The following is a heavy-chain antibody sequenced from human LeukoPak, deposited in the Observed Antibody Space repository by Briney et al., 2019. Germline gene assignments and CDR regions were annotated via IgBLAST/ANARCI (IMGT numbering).Heavy chain of an antibody. V-gene: IGHV3-23*01. D-gene: IGHD1-26*01. Sequence: GGSLRLSCAASGFTFRRYGMSWVRQAPGKGLEWVSAISGSGGSSYYGDSVKGRFTISRDNSKNTLYLQMNSLRAEDTAVYYCAKYKELLGARFDYWGQGTLVTVSS. CDR3: AKYKELLGARFDY. CDR1: GFTFRRYG. J-gene: IGHJ4*02. CDR2: ISGSGGSS.